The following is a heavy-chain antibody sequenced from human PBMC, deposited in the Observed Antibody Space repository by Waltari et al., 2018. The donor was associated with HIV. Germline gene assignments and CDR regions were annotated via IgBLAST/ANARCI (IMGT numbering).Heavy chain of an antibody. CDR2: IDPSDSYT. CDR1: GYSFTSYW. J-gene: IGHJ5*02. D-gene: IGHD3-10*01. V-gene: IGHV5-10-1*01. CDR3: ARGGILWFGELLNNWFDP. Sequence: EVQLVQSGAEVKKPGESLRISCKGSGYSFTSYWISWVRQMPGKGLEWMGRIDPSDSYTNYSPSFQGHVTISADKSISTAYLQWSSLKASDTAMYYCARGGILWFGELLNNWFDPWGQGTLVTVSS.